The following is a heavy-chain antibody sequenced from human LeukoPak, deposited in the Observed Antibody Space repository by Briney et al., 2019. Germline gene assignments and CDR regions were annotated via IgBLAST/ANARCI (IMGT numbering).Heavy chain of an antibody. CDR1: GYTFTSYY. CDR3: ARDVVGDYDPDSWFDP. D-gene: IGHD3-22*01. Sequence: ASVKVSCKASGYTFTSYYMHWVRQAPGQGLEWMGIINPSGGSTNYAQKFQGRVTITADESTSTAYMELSSLRSEDTAVYYCARDVVGDYDPDSWFDPWGQGTLVTVSS. J-gene: IGHJ5*02. CDR2: INPSGGST. V-gene: IGHV1-46*01.